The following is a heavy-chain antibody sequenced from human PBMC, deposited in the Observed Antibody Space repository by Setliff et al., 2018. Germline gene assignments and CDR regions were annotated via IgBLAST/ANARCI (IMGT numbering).Heavy chain of an antibody. CDR1: GYTFAAYG. J-gene: IGHJ6*03. CDR2: ISGHNNKT. Sequence: ASVKVSCKTSGYTFAAYGITWVRQAPGQGLEWMGWISGHNNKTNYAQKVQGRVTVTTDKSTSTAYMELKSLKPDDTAMYFCARGVAGASPNYYYMDAWGRGTTVTVSS. CDR3: ARGVAGASPNYYYMDA. V-gene: IGHV1-18*01. D-gene: IGHD6-19*01.